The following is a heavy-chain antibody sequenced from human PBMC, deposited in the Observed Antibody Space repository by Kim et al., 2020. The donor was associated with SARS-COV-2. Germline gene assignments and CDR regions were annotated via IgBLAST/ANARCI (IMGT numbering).Heavy chain of an antibody. Sequence: GGSLRLSCAASGFTFSSYSMNWVRQAPGKGLEWVSSISSSSSYIYYADSVKGRFTISRDNAKNSLYLQMNSLRAEDTAVYYCARDRGHYDFWSGYYPGYYYYGMDVWGQGTTVTVSS. V-gene: IGHV3-21*01. CDR2: ISSSSSYI. CDR1: GFTFSSYS. J-gene: IGHJ6*02. D-gene: IGHD3-3*01. CDR3: ARDRGHYDFWSGYYPGYYYYGMDV.